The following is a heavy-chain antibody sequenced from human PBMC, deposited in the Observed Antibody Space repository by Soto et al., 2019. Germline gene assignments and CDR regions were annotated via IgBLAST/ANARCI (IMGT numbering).Heavy chain of an antibody. Sequence: SDTLSLTCTVSGGSISSSSYYWGWIRQPPGKGLEWIGSIYYSGSTYYNPSLKSRVTISVDTSKNQFSLKLSSVTAADTAVYYCARHSGYYDILTGYFDYWGQGTLVTVSS. D-gene: IGHD3-9*01. CDR3: ARHSGYYDILTGYFDY. V-gene: IGHV4-39*01. J-gene: IGHJ4*02. CDR1: GGSISSSSYY. CDR2: IYYSGST.